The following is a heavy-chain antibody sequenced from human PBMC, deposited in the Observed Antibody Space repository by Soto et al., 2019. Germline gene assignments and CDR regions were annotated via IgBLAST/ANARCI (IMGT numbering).Heavy chain of an antibody. V-gene: IGHV4-59*08. Sequence: SETLSLTCTVSGGSISSYYWSWIRQPPGKGLEWIGYIYYSGSTNYNPSLESRVTISVDTSKNQFSLKLSSVTAADTAVYYCARHVRQPYYDFWSGDAFDIWGQGTMVTVSS. J-gene: IGHJ3*02. CDR1: GGSISSYY. CDR2: IYYSGST. D-gene: IGHD3-3*01. CDR3: ARHVRQPYYDFWSGDAFDI.